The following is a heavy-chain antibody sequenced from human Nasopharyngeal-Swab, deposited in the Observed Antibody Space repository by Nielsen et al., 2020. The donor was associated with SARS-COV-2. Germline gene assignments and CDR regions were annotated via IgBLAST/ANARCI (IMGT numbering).Heavy chain of an antibody. V-gene: IGHV3-15*01. CDR2: IKSKTDGGTT. Sequence: GEFLKISCAASGFTFSNAWMSWVRQAPGKGLEWVGRIKSKTDGGTTDYAAPVKGRFTISRDDSKNTLYLQMNSLKTEDTAVYYCTTDRSRGSYSLFWGQGTMVTVSS. CDR1: GFTFSNAW. J-gene: IGHJ3*01. CDR3: TTDRSRGSYSLF. D-gene: IGHD1-26*01.